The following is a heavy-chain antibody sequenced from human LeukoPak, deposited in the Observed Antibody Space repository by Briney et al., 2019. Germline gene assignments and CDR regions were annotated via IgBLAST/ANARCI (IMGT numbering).Heavy chain of an antibody. Sequence: ASVKVSCKASGYTFTGYLLHRVRQAPGPGLEWMGWINPNSGGTNYAQKFQGRVTMTRDTSISTAYMELSRLRSDDTAVYYCARDERYDSSGYPFDYWGQGTLVTVSS. V-gene: IGHV1-2*02. D-gene: IGHD3-22*01. CDR1: GYTFTGYL. J-gene: IGHJ4*02. CDR2: INPNSGGT. CDR3: ARDERYDSSGYPFDY.